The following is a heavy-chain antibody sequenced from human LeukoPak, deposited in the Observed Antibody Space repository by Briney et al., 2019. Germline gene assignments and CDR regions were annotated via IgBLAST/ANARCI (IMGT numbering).Heavy chain of an antibody. Sequence: GTSVKVSCKASGFTFTGSYMHWVRQAPGQGLEWMGRINPNSGDTNYEQKFQGRVTMTSDTSISTAYMELSTLRSDDTAVYYCARSGGHCNNGVCHTDYYMDVWGKGTTVTISS. CDR3: ARSGGHCNNGVCHTDYYMDV. CDR1: GFTFTGSY. J-gene: IGHJ6*03. CDR2: INPNSGDT. V-gene: IGHV1-2*02. D-gene: IGHD2-8*01.